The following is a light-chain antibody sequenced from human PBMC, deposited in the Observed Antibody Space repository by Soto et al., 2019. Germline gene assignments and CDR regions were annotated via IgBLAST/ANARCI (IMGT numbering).Light chain of an antibody. Sequence: EIVLTQSPGTLSLSPGERATLSCRASQSVSSSYLAWYQQKPGQAPRLLVYGASSRATGIPDRFSGSGSGTDFTLTISRLEPEDFAVYYCQHYFKTFRQGTRLEIK. V-gene: IGKV3-20*01. J-gene: IGKJ5*01. CDR2: GAS. CDR3: QHYFKT. CDR1: QSVSSSY.